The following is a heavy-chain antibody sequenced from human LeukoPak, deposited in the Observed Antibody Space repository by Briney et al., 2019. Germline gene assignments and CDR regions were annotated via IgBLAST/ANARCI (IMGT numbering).Heavy chain of an antibody. CDR2: INPSGGST. CDR1: GYTFTGYY. J-gene: IGHJ4*02. CDR3: ARVSATREIDY. Sequence: ASVKVSCKASGYTFTGYYMHWVRQAPGQGLEWMGIINPSGGSTSYAQKFQGRVTMTRDTSTSTVYMELSSLRSEDTAVYYCARVSATREIDYWGQGTLVTVYS. V-gene: IGHV1-46*01.